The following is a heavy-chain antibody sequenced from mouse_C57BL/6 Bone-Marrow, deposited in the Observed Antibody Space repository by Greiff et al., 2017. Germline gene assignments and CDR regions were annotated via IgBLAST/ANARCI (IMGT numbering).Heavy chain of an antibody. CDR3: ALITTVGFDY. V-gene: IGHV1-64*01. J-gene: IGHJ2*01. D-gene: IGHD1-1*01. CDR2: IHPNSGST. Sequence: VQLQQPGAELVKPGASVKLSCKASGYTFTSYWMNWVKQRPGQGLEWIGMIHPNSGSTNYNEKFKSKATLTVDKSSSTAYMQLSSLTSEDSAVYYCALITTVGFDYWGQGTTLTVAS. CDR1: GYTFTSYW.